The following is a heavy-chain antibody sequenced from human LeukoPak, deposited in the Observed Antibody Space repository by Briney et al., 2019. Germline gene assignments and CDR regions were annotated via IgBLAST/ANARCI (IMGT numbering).Heavy chain of an antibody. CDR2: IIPILGIA. CDR1: GGTFSSYA. V-gene: IGHV1-69*04. Sequence: GSSVKVSCKASGGTFSSYAISWVRQAPGQGLEWMGRIIPILGIANYAQKFQGRVTITVDKSTSTAYMELSSLRSEDTAVYYWATLIPYYYGSGSSPGAFDIWGQGTMVTVSS. D-gene: IGHD3-10*01. CDR3: ATLIPYYYGSGSSPGAFDI. J-gene: IGHJ3*02.